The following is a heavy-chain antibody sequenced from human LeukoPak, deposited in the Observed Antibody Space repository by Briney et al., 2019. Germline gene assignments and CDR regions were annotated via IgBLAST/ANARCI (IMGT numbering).Heavy chain of an antibody. CDR3: ARLWGSVSGYFDY. Sequence: PGRSLRLSCAVSGYTFSSHGMHWVRQAPGKGLEWVAAIWYDGSDKYYADSVKGRFTISRDNSKNMLSLQMDSLRAEDTALYYCARLWGSVSGYFDYWGQGTLVTVSS. D-gene: IGHD2-21*01. CDR1: GYTFSSHG. CDR2: IWYDGSDK. J-gene: IGHJ4*02. V-gene: IGHV3-33*01.